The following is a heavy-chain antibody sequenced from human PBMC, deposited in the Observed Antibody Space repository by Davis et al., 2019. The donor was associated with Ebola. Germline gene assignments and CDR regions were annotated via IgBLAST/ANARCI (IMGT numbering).Heavy chain of an antibody. CDR2: ISDSGSTT. D-gene: IGHD1-14*01. CDR3: SRGSGNHPPY. CDR1: GFTFNKYE. J-gene: IGHJ4*02. V-gene: IGHV3-48*03. Sequence: PGGSLRLSCAASGFTFNKYEMNWVRQAPGKGLEWISYISDSGSTTYYTDSVKGRFTISRDNAKNSLDLQMNSLKAEDTAVYYCSRGSGNHPPYWGLGTLVTVSP.